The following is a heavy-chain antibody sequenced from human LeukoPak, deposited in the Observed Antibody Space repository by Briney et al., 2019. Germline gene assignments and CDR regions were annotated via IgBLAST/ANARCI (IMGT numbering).Heavy chain of an antibody. V-gene: IGHV4-39*01. CDR1: GGSIGSSSYH. CDR3: ARQDSSGTLDY. J-gene: IGHJ4*02. Sequence: SETLSLTCTVSGGSIGSSSYHWGWIRQPPGKGLEWIGSIYYSGSTYYNPSLKSRVTISVDTSKNQFSRKLSSVTAADTGVYYCARQDSSGTLDYWGQGTLVTVSS. CDR2: IYYSGST. D-gene: IGHD6-19*01.